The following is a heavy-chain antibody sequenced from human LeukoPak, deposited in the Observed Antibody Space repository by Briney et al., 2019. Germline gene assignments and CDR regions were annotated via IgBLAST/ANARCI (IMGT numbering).Heavy chain of an antibody. CDR2: ISAYNGNT. CDR1: GYTFTRYG. Sequence: ASVEVSCKASGYTFTRYGISWVRQAPGQGLEWMGWISAYNGNTNYAQKLQGRVTMTTDTSTSTAYMELRSLRSDDTAVYYCAREASDIVATIPYFDYWGQGTLVIVSS. D-gene: IGHD5-12*01. V-gene: IGHV1-18*01. J-gene: IGHJ4*02. CDR3: AREASDIVATIPYFDY.